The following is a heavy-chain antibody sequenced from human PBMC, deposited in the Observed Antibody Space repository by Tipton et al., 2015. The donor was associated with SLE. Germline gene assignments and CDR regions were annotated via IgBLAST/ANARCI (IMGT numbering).Heavy chain of an antibody. J-gene: IGHJ5*02. V-gene: IGHV4-59*11. CDR2: IYYRGNT. CDR1: GCSISSLY. D-gene: IGHD2-15*01. Sequence: LRLSCTFSGCSISSLYWNWIRQPPGKGLEWIGYIYYRGNTKYNPSLNSRVTISLDTSRTQFSLKLSSVTAADTAVYYCARDGRGYCDNSGCSEYHWFDPWGQGTLVTVSS. CDR3: ARDGRGYCDNSGCSEYHWFDP.